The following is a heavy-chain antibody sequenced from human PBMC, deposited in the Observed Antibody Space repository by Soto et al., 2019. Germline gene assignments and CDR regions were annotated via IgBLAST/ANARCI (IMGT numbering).Heavy chain of an antibody. D-gene: IGHD5-18*01. CDR3: ARALSPAWIQLGIDY. CDR1: GYTFTSYY. Sequence: GASVKVSCKASGYTFTSYYMHWVRQAPGQGLEWMGIINPSGGSTSYAQKFQGRVTMTRDTSTSTVYMELSSLRSEDTAVYYCARALSPAWIQLGIDYWGQGTLVTVSS. V-gene: IGHV1-46*01. CDR2: INPSGGST. J-gene: IGHJ4*02.